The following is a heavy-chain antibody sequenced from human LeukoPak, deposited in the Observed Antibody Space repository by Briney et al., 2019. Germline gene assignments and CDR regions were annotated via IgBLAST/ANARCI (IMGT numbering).Heavy chain of an antibody. J-gene: IGHJ6*03. CDR3: ARLLTPYYYYYYYMDV. CDR2: IYTSGST. D-gene: IGHD4-23*01. CDR1: GGSISSYY. Sequence: SETLSLTCTVSGGSISSYYWSWIRQPAGKGLEWIGRIYTSGSTNYNPSLKSRVTMSVDTSKNQFSLKLGSVTAADTAVYYCARLLTPYYYYYYYMDVWGKGTTVTVSS. V-gene: IGHV4-4*07.